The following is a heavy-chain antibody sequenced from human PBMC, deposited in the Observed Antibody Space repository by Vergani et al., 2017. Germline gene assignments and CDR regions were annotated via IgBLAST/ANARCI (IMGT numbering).Heavy chain of an antibody. D-gene: IGHD1-1*01. CDR1: EYSFGNYW. J-gene: IGHJ4*02. Sequence: EVELVQSGPEMRKPGESLKISGKGSEYSFGNYWMGWVRQMPGKGLEWMGIIYPADSDTRYSPSFQGQVTISAAKSISTAFLQWDSLKASDTALYYCARHTTYTDSWGQGTLVTVSS. CDR3: ARHTTYTDS. CDR2: IYPADSDT. V-gene: IGHV5-51*01.